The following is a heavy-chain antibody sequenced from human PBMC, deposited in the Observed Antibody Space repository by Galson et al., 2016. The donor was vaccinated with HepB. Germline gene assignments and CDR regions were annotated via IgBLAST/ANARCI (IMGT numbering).Heavy chain of an antibody. CDR3: ATSRAVRSGYVGAFDS. J-gene: IGHJ4*02. CDR1: GLSFSDYY. D-gene: IGHD3-3*01. CDR2: ISRSGDMM. V-gene: IGHV3-11*01. Sequence: SLRLSCAASGLSFSDYYTSWIRQAPGKGLEWVAYISRSGDMMYYADSVKGRFTISRDNARTSLYLQMSSLRADDTALYYCATSRAVRSGYVGAFDSWGQGTVVTVSS.